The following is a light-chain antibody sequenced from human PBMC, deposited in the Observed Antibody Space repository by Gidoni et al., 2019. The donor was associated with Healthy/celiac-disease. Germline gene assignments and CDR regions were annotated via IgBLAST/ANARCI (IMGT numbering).Light chain of an antibody. CDR1: SSDVGGYNY. Sequence: QSALTQPRSVSGSPGQSVTISCTGTSSDVGGYNYVSWYQQHTGKAPKLMIYDVSKRPSGVPDRFSGSKSGNTASLTISGLQAEDEAEYYCCSYAGSYTFDYVFGTGTKVTVL. CDR3: CSYAGSYTFDYV. J-gene: IGLJ1*01. V-gene: IGLV2-11*01. CDR2: DVS.